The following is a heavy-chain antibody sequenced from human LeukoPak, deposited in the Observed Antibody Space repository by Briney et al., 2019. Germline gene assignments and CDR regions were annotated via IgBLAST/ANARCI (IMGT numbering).Heavy chain of an antibody. CDR2: ISYDGSNK. J-gene: IGHJ4*02. CDR3: AKERIVVVPAALDY. D-gene: IGHD2-2*01. Sequence: GGSLRLSCAASGFTFSSYGMHWVRQAPGKGREWVAVISYDGSNKYYADSVKGRFTISRDNSKNTLYLQMNSLRAEDTAVHYCAKERIVVVPAALDYWGQGTLVTVSS. CDR1: GFTFSSYG. V-gene: IGHV3-30*18.